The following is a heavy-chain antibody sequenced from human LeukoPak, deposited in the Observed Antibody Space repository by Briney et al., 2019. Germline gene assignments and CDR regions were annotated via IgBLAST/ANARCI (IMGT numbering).Heavy chain of an antibody. Sequence: GASVTVSCTASGGTFSSYTITWVRQAPGQGLEWMGGIMPLFNTANYAQQFQGRVTMTTDESTSTAYLELRSLRFEDTAMYYCARVDRSHFYLDVWGKGATVTVSS. CDR2: IMPLFNTA. CDR3: ARVDRSHFYLDV. CDR1: GGTFSSYT. J-gene: IGHJ6*03. V-gene: IGHV1-69*05.